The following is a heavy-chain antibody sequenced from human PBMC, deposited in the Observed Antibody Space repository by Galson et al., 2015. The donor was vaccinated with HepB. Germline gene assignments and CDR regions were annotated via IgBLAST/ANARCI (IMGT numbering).Heavy chain of an antibody. V-gene: IGHV5-51*01. CDR3: ARLGDSSSWYSPDYYYYGMDV. D-gene: IGHD6-13*01. J-gene: IGHJ6*02. CDR2: IYPGDSDT. Sequence: QSGAEVKKPGESLKISCKGSGYSFTSYWIGWVRQMPGKGLEWMGSIYPGDSDTRYSPSFQGQVTISADKSISTAYLQWSSLKASDTAMYYCARLGDSSSWYSPDYYYYGMDVWGQGTTVTVSS. CDR1: GYSFTSYW.